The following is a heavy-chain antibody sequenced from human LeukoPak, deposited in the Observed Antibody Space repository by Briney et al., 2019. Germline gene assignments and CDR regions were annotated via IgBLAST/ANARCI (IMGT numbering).Heavy chain of an antibody. Sequence: SGGSLRLSCATSGFTFSSYSMNWVRQAPGKGLEWVSSISSSSNYIDYADSLKGRFTISRDNAKNSLYLQMNSLRAEDTAVYYCARCRLDDSSEIWGQGTMVTVSS. CDR2: ISSSSNYI. CDR3: ARCRLDDSSEI. V-gene: IGHV3-21*01. D-gene: IGHD3-22*01. J-gene: IGHJ3*02. CDR1: GFTFSSYS.